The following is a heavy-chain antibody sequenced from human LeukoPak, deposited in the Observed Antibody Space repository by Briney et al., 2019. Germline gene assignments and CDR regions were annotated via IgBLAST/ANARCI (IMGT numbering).Heavy chain of an antibody. D-gene: IGHD1-26*01. Sequence: GGSLRLSCAASGFTFDDYAMHWVRQAPGKGLEWVSLISGDGGSTYCADSVKGRFTISRDNSKNSLYLKMNSLRTEDTALYYCAKDIWDGSNGSYLFDYWGQGTLVTVSS. CDR1: GFTFDDYA. V-gene: IGHV3-43*02. CDR2: ISGDGGST. CDR3: AKDIWDGSNGSYLFDY. J-gene: IGHJ4*02.